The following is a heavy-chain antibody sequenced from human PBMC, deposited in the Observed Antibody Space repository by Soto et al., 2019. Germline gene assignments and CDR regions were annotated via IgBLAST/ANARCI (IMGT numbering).Heavy chain of an antibody. Sequence: QVQLVESGGGVVQPGRSLRLSCAASGFTFSSYGMHWVRQAPGKGLEWVAVISYDGSNKYYADSVKGRFNISRDNSKNLLYLQMHSLRAEVTALYYCGKYGRRITISGVSKYYYGMDVWGQGTTVTVSS. J-gene: IGHJ6*02. V-gene: IGHV3-33*05. CDR1: GFTFSSYG. D-gene: IGHD3-3*01. CDR3: GKYGRRITISGVSKYYYGMDV. CDR2: ISYDGSNK.